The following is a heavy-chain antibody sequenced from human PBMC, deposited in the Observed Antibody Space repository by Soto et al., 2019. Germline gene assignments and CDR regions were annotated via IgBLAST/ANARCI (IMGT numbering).Heavy chain of an antibody. CDR2: ISLYSDGT. V-gene: IGHV1-18*01. CDR3: ARVVPGAEAWLGP. D-gene: IGHD2-2*01. J-gene: IGHJ5*02. CDR1: GYTFSNYG. Sequence: ASVKVSCKPSGYTFSNYGITWVRQAPGQPLEWLGWISLYSDGTNYAQRFQGRVSMTTDTSTTTAYMELRSLRSDDTAAYYCARVVPGAEAWLGPRGQGTLVTVSS.